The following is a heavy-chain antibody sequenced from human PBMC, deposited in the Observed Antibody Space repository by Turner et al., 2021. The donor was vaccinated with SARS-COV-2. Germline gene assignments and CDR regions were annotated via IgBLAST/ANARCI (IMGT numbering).Heavy chain of an antibody. CDR1: GGSISSYY. J-gene: IGHJ5*02. CDR3: ARHHYDFWSGYYEAAWFDP. CDR2: IYYSGST. Sequence: QVQLQESGPGLVKPSETLSLTCTVSGGSISSYYWSWIRQPPGKGPEWIGYIYYSGSTNYNPSLKSRVHILVDTSKNQFSLKLSSVTAADTAVYYCARHHYDFWSGYYEAAWFDPWGQGTLVTVSS. D-gene: IGHD3-3*01. V-gene: IGHV4-59*08.